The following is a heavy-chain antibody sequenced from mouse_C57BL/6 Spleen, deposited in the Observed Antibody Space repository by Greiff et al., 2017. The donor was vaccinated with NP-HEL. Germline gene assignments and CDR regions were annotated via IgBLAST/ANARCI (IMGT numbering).Heavy chain of an antibody. Sequence: VQLQQSGAELVRPGASVKLSCTASGFNIKDDYMHWVKQRPEQGLEWIGWIDPENGDTEYASKFQGTATITADTSSNTAYLQLSSLTSEDTAVYYCTKSNYEGAMDYWGQGTSVTVSS. J-gene: IGHJ4*01. D-gene: IGHD2-5*01. CDR2: IDPENGDT. CDR3: TKSNYEGAMDY. V-gene: IGHV14-4*01. CDR1: GFNIKDDY.